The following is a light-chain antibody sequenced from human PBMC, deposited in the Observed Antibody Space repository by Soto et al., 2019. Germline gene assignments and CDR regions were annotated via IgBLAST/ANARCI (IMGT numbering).Light chain of an antibody. J-gene: IGKJ1*01. Sequence: EIVMXXXXAXLXXXPGGVGTXSCGASQFLSSNYLSWYQQKPGQAPRLLIYAASTGATGVPDRFSGSGSGTDFTLTISRLEPEDFAVYYCQQYGSSRWTFGQGTKVDIK. V-gene: IGKV3-20*01. CDR3: QQYGSSRWT. CDR1: QFLSSNY. CDR2: AAS.